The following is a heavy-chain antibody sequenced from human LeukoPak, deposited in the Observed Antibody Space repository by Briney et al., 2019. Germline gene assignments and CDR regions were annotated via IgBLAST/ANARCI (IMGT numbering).Heavy chain of an antibody. CDR2: ISSSSSYI. J-gene: IGHJ4*02. D-gene: IGHD3-22*01. CDR3: ARDVGPDSSGYSY. Sequence: GRSLRLSCAASGFTFSSYSMNWVRQAPGKGLEWVSSISSSSSYIYYADSVKGRFTISRDNAKNSLYLQMNSLRAEDTAVYYCARDVGPDSSGYSYWGQGTLVTVSS. V-gene: IGHV3-21*01. CDR1: GFTFSSYS.